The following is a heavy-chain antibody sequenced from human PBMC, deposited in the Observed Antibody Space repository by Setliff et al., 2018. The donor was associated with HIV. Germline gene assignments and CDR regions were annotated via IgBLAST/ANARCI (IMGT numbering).Heavy chain of an antibody. Sequence: GASVKVSCKASGYTFTSCFMHWVRQAPGQGLEWMGGIIPIFGTANYAQKFQGRVTITTDESTSTAYMELSSLRSDDTAVYYCARGTINNYFDYWGQGTLVTVSS. V-gene: IGHV1-69*05. CDR3: ARGTINNYFDY. D-gene: IGHD2-21*01. CDR2: IIPIFGTA. CDR1: GYTFTSCF. J-gene: IGHJ4*02.